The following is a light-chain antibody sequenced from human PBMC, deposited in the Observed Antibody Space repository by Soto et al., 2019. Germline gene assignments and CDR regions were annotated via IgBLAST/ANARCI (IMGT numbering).Light chain of an antibody. CDR2: EVS. Sequence: QSVLTQPPSVSGSPGQSVTISCTGTSSDVGSYNRVSWYQQPPGTAPKLMIYEVSHRPSGVPDRFSGSKSGNTASLTISGLQAEDEADYYCSSYTSSSTLVFGGGTKVTVL. J-gene: IGLJ2*01. V-gene: IGLV2-18*02. CDR3: SSYTSSSTLV. CDR1: SSDVGSYNR.